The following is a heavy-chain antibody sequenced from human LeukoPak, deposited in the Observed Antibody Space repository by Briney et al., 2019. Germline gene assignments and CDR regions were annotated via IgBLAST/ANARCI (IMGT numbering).Heavy chain of an antibody. Sequence: PGGSLRLSCAASGFTFSSYGMHWVRQAPGKGLEWVAVISYDGSNKYYADSVKGRLTISRDNSKNTLYLQMNSLRAEDTAVYYCARAGYSSGWYACYWGQGTLVTVSS. V-gene: IGHV3-30*03. J-gene: IGHJ4*02. CDR2: ISYDGSNK. CDR1: GFTFSSYG. D-gene: IGHD6-19*01. CDR3: ARAGYSSGWYACY.